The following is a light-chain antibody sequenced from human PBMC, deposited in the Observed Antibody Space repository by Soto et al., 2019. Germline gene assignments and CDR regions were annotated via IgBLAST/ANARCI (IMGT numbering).Light chain of an antibody. Sequence: QSVLTQPASVSGSLGQSITISCTGTSSDIGGYKYVFWYQPHPGKAPKLIIFEVSNRPSGVSDRFSGSNSRNTASLTISGLQAEDEADYYCTSYSRYRVLVFGGGTKLTVL. J-gene: IGLJ3*02. CDR3: TSYSRYRVLV. CDR2: EVS. CDR1: SSDIGGYKY. V-gene: IGLV2-14*01.